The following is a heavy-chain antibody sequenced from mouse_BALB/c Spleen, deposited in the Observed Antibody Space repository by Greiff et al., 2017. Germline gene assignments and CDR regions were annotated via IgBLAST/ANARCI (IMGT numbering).Heavy chain of an antibody. V-gene: IGHV8-12*01. D-gene: IGHD2-1*01. J-gene: IGHJ4*01. CDR1: GFSLSTSGMG. CDR2: IYWDDDK. CDR3: ARRAPYGNYGLYAMDY. Sequence: QVTLKVCGPGILQPSQTLSLTCSSSGFSLSTSGMGVSWIRQPSGKGLEWLAHIYWDDDKRYNPSLKSRLTISKDTSSNQVFLKITSVDTADTATYYCARRAPYGNYGLYAMDYWGQGTSVTVSS.